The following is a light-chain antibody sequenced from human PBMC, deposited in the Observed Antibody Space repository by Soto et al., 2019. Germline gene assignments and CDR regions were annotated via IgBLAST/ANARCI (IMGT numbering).Light chain of an antibody. CDR2: EVS. CDR1: SSDVGSYNR. V-gene: IGLV2-18*02. CDR3: SSYTSSSTSL. J-gene: IGLJ2*01. Sequence: QSALTQPPSVSGSPGQSVAISCTGTSSDVGSYNRVSWYQQSPGTAPKLMIYEVSNRPSGVPDRFSGSKSGNTASLTISGLQAEDEADYYCSSYTSSSTSLFGGGTKLTV.